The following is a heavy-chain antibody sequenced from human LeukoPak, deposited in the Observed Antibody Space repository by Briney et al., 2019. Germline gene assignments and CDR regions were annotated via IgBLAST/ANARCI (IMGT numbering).Heavy chain of an antibody. Sequence: PGRSLRLSCAASGFTFSSYGMHWVRQAPGKGLEWVAVIWYDGSNKYYADSVKGRFTISRDNSKNTLYLQMNSLRAEDTAVYYCARDRTAVAGIGYWGQGTLVTVSS. D-gene: IGHD6-19*01. J-gene: IGHJ4*02. V-gene: IGHV3-33*01. CDR1: GFTFSSYG. CDR3: ARDRTAVAGIGY. CDR2: IWYDGSNK.